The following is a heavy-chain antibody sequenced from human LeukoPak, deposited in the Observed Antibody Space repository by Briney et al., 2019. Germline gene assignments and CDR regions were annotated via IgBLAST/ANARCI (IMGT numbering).Heavy chain of an antibody. CDR1: GFTFSSYS. D-gene: IGHD6-19*01. V-gene: IGHV3-21*01. J-gene: IGHJ4*02. Sequence: GGSLRLSCAASGFTFSSYSMNWVRQFPGKGLEWVSSISSSSSYIYYADSVKGRFTISRDNAKNSLYLQMNSLRAEDTAVYYCASSSGWYNFDYWGQGTLVTVSS. CDR3: ASSSGWYNFDY. CDR2: ISSSSSYI.